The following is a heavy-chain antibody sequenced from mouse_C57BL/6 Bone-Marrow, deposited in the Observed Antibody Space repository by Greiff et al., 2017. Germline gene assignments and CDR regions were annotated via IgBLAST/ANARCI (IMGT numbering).Heavy chain of an antibody. J-gene: IGHJ4*01. D-gene: IGHD1-1*01. CDR2: IYPGSGST. Sequence: QVQLQQPGAELVKPGASVKMSCKASGYTFTSYWITWVKQRPGQGLEWIGDIYPGSGSTNYNEKFKSKATLTVDTSSSTAYMQLSSLTSEDSAVYYVARRKIGIITTGGYAMDYWGQGTSVTVSS. V-gene: IGHV1-55*01. CDR3: ARRKIGIITTGGYAMDY. CDR1: GYTFTSYW.